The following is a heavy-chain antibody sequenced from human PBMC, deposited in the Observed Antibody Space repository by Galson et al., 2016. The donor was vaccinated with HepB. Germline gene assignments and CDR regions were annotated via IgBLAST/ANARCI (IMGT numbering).Heavy chain of an antibody. J-gene: IGHJ6*02. CDR2: ITPFNGNT. Sequence: SVKVSCKASGYTFTYRYLHWVRQAPGQALEWMGWITPFNGNTHYAQRFQDRITITRDRSTNTGYMELSNLRSEDTAMYYCASTRDDIGGMDVWGQGTTVTVSS. CDR1: GYTFTYRY. V-gene: IGHV1-45*02. CDR3: ASTRDDIGGMDV. D-gene: IGHD3-9*01.